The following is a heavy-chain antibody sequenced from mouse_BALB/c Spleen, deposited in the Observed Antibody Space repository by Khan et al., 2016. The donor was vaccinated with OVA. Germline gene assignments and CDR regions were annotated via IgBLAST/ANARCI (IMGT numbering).Heavy chain of an antibody. D-gene: IGHD1-1*01. J-gene: IGHJ3*01. CDR1: GYTFTSYV. V-gene: IGHV1S136*01. Sequence: EVQLQESGPELVKPGASVKMSCKASGYTFTSYVMHWVKQKPGLGLEWIGYIYPFNDDTKYNEKFKGKATLTSDRSSSTAYMELSSLTSEDSAVYYRSPVGTYYVSFAYWGQGTLVTVSA. CDR3: SPVGTYYVSFAY. CDR2: IYPFNDDT.